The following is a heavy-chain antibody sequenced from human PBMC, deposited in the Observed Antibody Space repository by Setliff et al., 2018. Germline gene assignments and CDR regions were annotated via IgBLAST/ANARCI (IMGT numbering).Heavy chain of an antibody. Sequence: SGPTLVNPTETLTLTCSLSGVSLSASGVGVGWIRQPPGKALEWLALVFWNGCERYNPSLSSRLSIAKDTSRNEVVLTLINLDPLDTATYYCAHRQLGSAAAGASFDCWGRGTLVTVSS. CDR1: GVSLSASGVG. D-gene: IGHD6-13*01. CDR3: AHRQLGSAAAGASFDC. CDR2: VFWNGCE. J-gene: IGHJ4*02. V-gene: IGHV2-5*01.